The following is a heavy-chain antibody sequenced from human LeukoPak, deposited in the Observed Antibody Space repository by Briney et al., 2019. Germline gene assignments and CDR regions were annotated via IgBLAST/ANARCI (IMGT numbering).Heavy chain of an antibody. CDR2: IYYSGST. V-gene: IGHV4-31*03. D-gene: IGHD5-18*01. CDR1: GGSISSGGYY. CDR3: ARRAYSYGDFDY. J-gene: IGHJ4*02. Sequence: PSQTLSLTCTVSGGSISSGGYYWSWIRQHPGKGLEWIGYIYYSGSTYYNPSLKSRVTISVDTSKNQFSLKLSSVTAADTAVHYCARRAYSYGDFDYWGQGTLVTVSS.